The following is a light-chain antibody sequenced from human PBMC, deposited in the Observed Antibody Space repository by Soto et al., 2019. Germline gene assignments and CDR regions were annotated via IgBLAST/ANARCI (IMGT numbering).Light chain of an antibody. Sequence: EIVLTQSPGTLSLSPGERAILSCRASQSVSSNYLAWYQQKPGQAPRVLIYVASSRATGIPDRFSGSGSGTDFTLTISRLEPEDFAVYYCQQYGSSPITFGQGTRLEIK. CDR3: QQYGSSPIT. CDR1: QSVSSNY. J-gene: IGKJ5*01. CDR2: VAS. V-gene: IGKV3-20*01.